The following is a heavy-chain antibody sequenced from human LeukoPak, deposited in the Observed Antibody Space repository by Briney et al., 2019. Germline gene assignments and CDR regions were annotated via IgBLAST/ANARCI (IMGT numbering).Heavy chain of an antibody. CDR2: INHSGST. CDR1: GGPFSGYY. Sequence: PSETLSLTCAVYGGPFSGYYWSWIRQPPGKGLEWIGEINHSGSTNYNPSLKSRVTISVDTSKNQFSLKLSSVTAADTAVYYCARRSYNSPFRYWGQGTLVTVSS. CDR3: ARRSYNSPFRY. V-gene: IGHV4-34*01. D-gene: IGHD5-24*01. J-gene: IGHJ4*02.